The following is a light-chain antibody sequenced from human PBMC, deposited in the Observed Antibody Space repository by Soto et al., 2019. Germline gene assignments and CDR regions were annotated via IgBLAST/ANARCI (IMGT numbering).Light chain of an antibody. CDR3: HQSYSSPQT. Sequence: DIQMTQSPSSLSASVEDRVIITCRASQSISNHLNWYQQKPGKAPKLLIFAASSLQSGVPSRFSGSRSGPDFTITISSMQNEDFATYYCHQSYSSPQTLGQGTKVDIK. J-gene: IGKJ1*01. V-gene: IGKV1-39*01. CDR1: QSISNH. CDR2: AAS.